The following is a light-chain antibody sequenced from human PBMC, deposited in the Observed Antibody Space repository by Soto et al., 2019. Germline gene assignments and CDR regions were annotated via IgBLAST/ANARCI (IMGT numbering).Light chain of an antibody. V-gene: IGKV1-12*01. Sequence: DIQMTQSPSTLSASVGDRVTIPCRASQGIANWLAWYQQKAGKAPKLLISAASRLQSGVPSRFSGSGSGTAFTLTISSLQPEDFATYYCQQANSFPLTFGGGTKVDIK. J-gene: IGKJ4*01. CDR3: QQANSFPLT. CDR1: QGIANW. CDR2: AAS.